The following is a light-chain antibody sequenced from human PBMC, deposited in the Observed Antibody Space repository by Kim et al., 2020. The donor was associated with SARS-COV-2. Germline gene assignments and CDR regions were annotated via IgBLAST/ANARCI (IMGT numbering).Light chain of an antibody. J-gene: IGLJ2*01. V-gene: IGLV3-1*01. Sequence: GTPGQTASITCSGDKLGDKYACCYQQKPGQSPVLVIYQDSKRPSGIPERFSGSNSGNSATLTISGTQAMDEADYYCQAWDSSTVVFGGGTQLTVL. CDR3: QAWDSSTVV. CDR1: KLGDKY. CDR2: QDS.